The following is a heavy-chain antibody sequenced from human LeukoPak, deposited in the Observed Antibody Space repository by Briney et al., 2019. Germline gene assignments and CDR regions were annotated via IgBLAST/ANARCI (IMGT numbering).Heavy chain of an antibody. CDR1: GFTFSSYS. Sequence: TGGSLRLSCAASGFTFSSYSMNWVRQAPGKGLEWVAYISSSSSAIYYADSVKGRFTIGGDNAKNSLFLQMSSLRDEDTAVYYCASYYDILTPPRLWGQGTLVTVSS. D-gene: IGHD3-9*01. J-gene: IGHJ4*02. CDR2: ISSSSSAI. CDR3: ASYYDILTPPRL. V-gene: IGHV3-48*02.